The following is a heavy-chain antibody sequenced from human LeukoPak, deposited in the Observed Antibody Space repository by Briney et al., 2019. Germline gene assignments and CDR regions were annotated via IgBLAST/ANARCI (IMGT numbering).Heavy chain of an antibody. D-gene: IGHD3-22*01. CDR2: MNPNSGNT. V-gene: IGHV1-8*01. CDR1: GYTFTSYD. Sequence: ASVNVSCKASGYTFTSYDINWVRQATGQGLEWMGWMNPNSGNTGYAQKFQGRVTMTRNTSISTAYMELSSLRSEDTAVYYCARQDYYDSSGYYYPPTDDYWGQGTLVTVSS. CDR3: ARQDYYDSSGYYYPPTDDY. J-gene: IGHJ4*02.